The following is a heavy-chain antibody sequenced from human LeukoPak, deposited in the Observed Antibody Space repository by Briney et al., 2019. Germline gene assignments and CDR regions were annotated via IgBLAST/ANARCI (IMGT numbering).Heavy chain of an antibody. CDR1: GYTFTSYA. D-gene: IGHD4-17*01. J-gene: IGHJ4*02. Sequence: ASVKVSCKASGYTFTSYAMNWVRQAPGQGLEWMGWINTNTGNPTYAQGFTGRFVFSLDTSVSTAYLQICSLKAEDTAVNYCARAGTTVTTAPRDYWGQGTLVTVSS. V-gene: IGHV7-4-1*01. CDR3: ARAGTTVTTAPRDY. CDR2: INTNTGNP.